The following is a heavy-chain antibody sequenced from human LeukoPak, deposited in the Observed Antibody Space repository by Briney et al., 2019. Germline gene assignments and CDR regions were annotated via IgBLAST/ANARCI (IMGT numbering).Heavy chain of an antibody. V-gene: IGHV3-30*04. CDR1: GFSFSFYA. CDR3: VRDRDDYTVSYYFDY. J-gene: IGHJ4*02. Sequence: GRSLRLSCAASGFSFSFYAMHWVRQAPGKGLEWVAVISYDGSNKYYADSVKGRFTISRDNPKNTFYLQMNSLRADDTAVYYCVRDRDDYTVSYYFDYWGQGTLVTVSS. CDR2: ISYDGSNK. D-gene: IGHD5-24*01.